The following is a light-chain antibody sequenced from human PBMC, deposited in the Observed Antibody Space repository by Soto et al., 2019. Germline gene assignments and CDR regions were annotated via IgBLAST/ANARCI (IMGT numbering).Light chain of an antibody. CDR1: SSDGGTYNL. CDR3: CSYAGSSTYV. CDR2: EGS. Sequence: QSVLTQPASVSGSPGQSITISCTGTSSDGGTYNLVSWYQHHPGKAPKLMIYEGSKRPSGVSNRFSGSKSGNTASLTISGLQAEDEADYYCCSYAGSSTYVFGTGTKLTVL. V-gene: IGLV2-23*01. J-gene: IGLJ1*01.